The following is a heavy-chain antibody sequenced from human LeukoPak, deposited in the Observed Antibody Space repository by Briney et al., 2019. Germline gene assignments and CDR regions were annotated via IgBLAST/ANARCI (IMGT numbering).Heavy chain of an antibody. J-gene: IGHJ3*02. D-gene: IGHD3-22*01. Sequence: PSETLSLTCAVYGGSFSGYYWSWIRQPPGKGLEWIGEINHSGSTNYSPSLKSRVTISVDTSKNQFSLKLSSVTAADTAVYYCARDRYYDSGGYYSISNPQSGRHDAFDIWGQGTMVTVSS. CDR3: ARDRYYDSGGYYSISNPQSGRHDAFDI. CDR1: GGSFSGYY. V-gene: IGHV4-34*01. CDR2: INHSGST.